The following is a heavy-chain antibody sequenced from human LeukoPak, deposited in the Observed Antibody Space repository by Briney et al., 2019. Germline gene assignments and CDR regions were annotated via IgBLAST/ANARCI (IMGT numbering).Heavy chain of an antibody. CDR2: IRSKTNNYAT. D-gene: IGHD2-2*01. CDR3: ATDIHPFVVVPTAMEY. J-gene: IGHJ4*02. CDR1: GFTFSGSA. Sequence: GGSLRLSCAASGFTFSGSAMHWVRQASGKGLEWVGRIRSKTNNYATAYAASVKGRFIISRDDSMNTAYLQMNSLRAEDTAVYYCATDIHPFVVVPTAMEYRGQGTLVTVSS. V-gene: IGHV3-73*01.